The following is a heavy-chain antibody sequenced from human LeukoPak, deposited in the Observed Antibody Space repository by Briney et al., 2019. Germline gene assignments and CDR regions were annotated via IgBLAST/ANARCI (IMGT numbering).Heavy chain of an antibody. CDR3: ARSREAFDI. J-gene: IGHJ3*02. CDR1: GYSFTTHW. Sequence: GESLKISGKGSGYSFTTHWIGWVRQMPGKGLEWMGIIYPGDSDTRYSPSFQGQVTISADKSITTAYLQWSSLKASDTAMYYCARSREAFDIWGQGTMVTVSS. CDR2: IYPGDSDT. V-gene: IGHV5-51*01. D-gene: IGHD5-24*01.